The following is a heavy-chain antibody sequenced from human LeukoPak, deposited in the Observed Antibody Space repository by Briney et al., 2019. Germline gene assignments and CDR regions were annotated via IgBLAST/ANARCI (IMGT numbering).Heavy chain of an antibody. J-gene: IGHJ5*02. CDR1: GGYIITSGHY. D-gene: IGHD4-23*01. CDR3: ARERSSSGGHNWSDP. Sequence: SKTLSLTCTVSGGYIITSGHYWGWIRQPPGKGLEWIGSIYYTGVSSTNPFFRSRMSISVDTSKNQFSLNLTSVAAADAAVYYCARERSSSGGHNWSDPWGQGTLVTVSS. CDR2: IYYTGVS. V-gene: IGHV4-39*07.